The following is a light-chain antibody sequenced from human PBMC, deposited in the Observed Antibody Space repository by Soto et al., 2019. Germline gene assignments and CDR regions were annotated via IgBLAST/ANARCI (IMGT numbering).Light chain of an antibody. Sequence: DIVLTQSPATLSLSPGERATLSCRASQSVSSYLAWYQQKPGQAPRLLIYDASNTATGIPARFSGSGSGTDFTLTISSLEPEDFAVYYCQQRSNWYTFGQGTKLEIK. J-gene: IGKJ2*01. CDR1: QSVSSY. CDR2: DAS. V-gene: IGKV3-11*01. CDR3: QQRSNWYT.